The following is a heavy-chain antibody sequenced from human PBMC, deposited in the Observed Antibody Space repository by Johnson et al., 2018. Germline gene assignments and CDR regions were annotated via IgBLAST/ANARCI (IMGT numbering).Heavy chain of an antibody. V-gene: IGHV3-49*03. CDR3: RRTYCGGECYSGDYYYMDV. D-gene: IGHD2-21*01. CDR2: IRSKGYGGTT. CDR1: GYTFGDYG. Sequence: VQLVQSGGGLVQPGRSLRLSCKPFGYTFGDYGMSWFRQAPGKGLEWVGFIRSKGYGGTTGYAASVNDRFTISRDDFKSIAYLQMDSRQSEDTAVYYCRRTYCGGECYSGDYYYMDVWGKGTTGTVSS. J-gene: IGHJ6*03.